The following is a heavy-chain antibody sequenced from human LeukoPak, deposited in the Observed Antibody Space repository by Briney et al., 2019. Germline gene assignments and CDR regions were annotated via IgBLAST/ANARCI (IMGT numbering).Heavy chain of an antibody. CDR1: GFTFSSYA. CDR3: AKGLFKARSGGSCYSST. J-gene: IGHJ5*02. D-gene: IGHD2-15*01. Sequence: GGSLRLSCAASGFTFSSYAMSWVRQAPGKGLEWVSAISGSGGSTYYADSVKGRFTISRDNSKNTLYLQMNSLRAEDTAVYYCAKGLFKARSGGSCYSSTWGQGTLVTVSS. CDR2: ISGSGGST. V-gene: IGHV3-23*01.